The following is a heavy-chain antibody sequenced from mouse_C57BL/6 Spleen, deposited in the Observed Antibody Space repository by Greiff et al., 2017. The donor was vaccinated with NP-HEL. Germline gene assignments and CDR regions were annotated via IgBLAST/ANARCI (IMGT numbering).Heavy chain of an antibody. J-gene: IGHJ4*01. CDR1: GYAFSSSW. D-gene: IGHD2-3*01. Sequence: QVQLQQSGPELVKPGASVKISCKASGYAFSSSWMNWVKQRPGKGLEWIGRIYPGDGDTNYNGQFKGKATLTADKSSSTAYMPLSSLTSEDAAVDYCARWLLRGGSMDYWGQGTSVTVSS. CDR2: IYPGDGDT. V-gene: IGHV1-82*01. CDR3: ARWLLRGGSMDY.